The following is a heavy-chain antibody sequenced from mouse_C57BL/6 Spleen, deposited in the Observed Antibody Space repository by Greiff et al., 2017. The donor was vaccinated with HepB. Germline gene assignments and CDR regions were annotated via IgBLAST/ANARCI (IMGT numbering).Heavy chain of an antibody. Sequence: QVQLKQPGAELVKPGASVKLSCKASGYTFTSYWMHWVKQRPGRGLEWIGRIDPNSGGTKYNEKFKSKATLTVDKPSSTAYMQLSSLTSEDSAVYYCARGKDGSSSFPHWYFDVWGTGTTVTVSS. CDR2: IDPNSGGT. D-gene: IGHD1-1*01. V-gene: IGHV1-72*01. CDR3: ARGKDGSSSFPHWYFDV. CDR1: GYTFTSYW. J-gene: IGHJ1*03.